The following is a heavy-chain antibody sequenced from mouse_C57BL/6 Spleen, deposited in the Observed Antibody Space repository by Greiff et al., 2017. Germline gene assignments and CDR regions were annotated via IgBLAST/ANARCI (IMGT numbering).Heavy chain of an antibody. D-gene: IGHD1-1*01. CDR2: ISNGGGST. Sequence: EVQGVESGGGLVQPGGSLKLSCAASGFTFSDYYMYWVRQTPEKRLEWVAYISNGGGSTYYPDTVKGRFTISRDNAKNTLYLQMSRLKSEDTAMYYCARRGYYGSSYLYWYFDVWGTGTTVTVSS. CDR1: GFTFSDYY. CDR3: ARRGYYGSSYLYWYFDV. V-gene: IGHV5-12*01. J-gene: IGHJ1*03.